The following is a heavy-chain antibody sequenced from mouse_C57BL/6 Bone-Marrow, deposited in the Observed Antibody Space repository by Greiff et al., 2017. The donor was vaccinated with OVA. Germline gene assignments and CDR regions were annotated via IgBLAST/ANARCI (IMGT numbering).Heavy chain of an antibody. CDR1: GFTFSSYA. V-gene: IGHV5-4*01. CDR2: ISDGGSYT. CDR3: ARDLLTMMDY. J-gene: IGHJ4*01. Sequence: DVKLVESGGGLVKPGGSLKLSCAASGFTFSSYAMSWVRQTPEKRLEWVATISDGGSYTYYPDNVKGRFTISRDNAKNNLYLQMSHLKSEDTAMYYCARDLLTMMDYWGQGTSVTVSS. D-gene: IGHD2-1*01.